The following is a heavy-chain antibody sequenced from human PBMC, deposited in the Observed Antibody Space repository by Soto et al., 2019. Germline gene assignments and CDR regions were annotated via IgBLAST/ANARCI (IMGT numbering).Heavy chain of an antibody. D-gene: IGHD4-17*01. J-gene: IGHJ4*02. Sequence: ASVKVSCKASGYTFTGYYMHWVRQAPGQGLEWMGRINPNSGGTNYAQKFQGWVTMTRDTSISTAYMELSRLRSDDTAVYYCARVGDYGDFVFDYWGQGTLVTVSS. CDR3: ARVGDYGDFVFDY. CDR1: GYTFTGYY. V-gene: IGHV1-2*04. CDR2: INPNSGGT.